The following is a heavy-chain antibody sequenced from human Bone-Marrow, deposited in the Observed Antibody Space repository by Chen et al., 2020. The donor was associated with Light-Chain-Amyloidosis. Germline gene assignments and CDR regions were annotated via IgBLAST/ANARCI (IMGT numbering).Heavy chain of an antibody. CDR2: FYHNQNS. D-gene: IGHD3-10*01. Sequence: QVQLQESGPGVVKPSETLSLTCSVSGYAIRNGYYWAWIRQAPGKGPQRIRNFYHNQNSFYNPSLRSRVIRSLGTSKNQFSLHLPSMTAAGTAVYFCARVVGGILDYWGHGILVTVSS. J-gene: IGHJ4*01. CDR3: ARVVGGILDY. V-gene: IGHV4-38-2*02. CDR1: GYAIRNGYY.